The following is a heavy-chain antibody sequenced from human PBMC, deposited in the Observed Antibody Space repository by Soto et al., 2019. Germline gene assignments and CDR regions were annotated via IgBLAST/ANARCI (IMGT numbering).Heavy chain of an antibody. V-gene: IGHV3-64*01. J-gene: IGHJ3*02. CDR2: ISSNGGST. Sequence: EVQLVESGGGLVQPGGSLRLSCAASGFTFSSYATHWVRQAPGKGLEYVSAISSNGGSTYYANSVKGRFTISRDNSKNTLYLQMGSLRAEDMAVYYCARALGYAFDIWGQGTMVTVS. CDR3: ARALGYAFDI. CDR1: GFTFSSYA. D-gene: IGHD7-27*01.